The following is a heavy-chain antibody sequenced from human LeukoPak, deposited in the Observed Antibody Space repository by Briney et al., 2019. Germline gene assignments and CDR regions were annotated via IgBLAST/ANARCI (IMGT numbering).Heavy chain of an antibody. CDR1: GFTFSSNW. CDR3: GRGFSGGPDY. D-gene: IGHD2-15*01. CDR2: INSDGSRT. V-gene: IGHV3-74*01. J-gene: IGHJ4*02. Sequence: GGSLRLSCAASGFTFSSNWMHWVRQAPGKGLVWVSRINSDGSRTSYADSMKGRFTISRDNAKNTLYLQMNSLRAEDTAVYYCGRGFSGGPDYWGRGNLVTVSS.